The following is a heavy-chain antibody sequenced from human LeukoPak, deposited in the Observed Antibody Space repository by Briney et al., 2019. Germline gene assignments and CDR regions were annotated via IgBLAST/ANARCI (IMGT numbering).Heavy chain of an antibody. CDR1: GFTFSSYW. V-gene: IGHV3-7*01. J-gene: IGHJ4*02. CDR2: IKKDGSEK. Sequence: GGSLRLSCAASGFTFSSYWMSWVRQAPGKGLEWVANIKKDGSEKYYVDSVKGRFTISRDNAKNSLYLQMSSLRAEDTAVFYCARGRYGDNSNTHFFDYWGQGTLVTVSS. CDR3: ARGRYGDNSNTHFFDY. D-gene: IGHD4-23*01.